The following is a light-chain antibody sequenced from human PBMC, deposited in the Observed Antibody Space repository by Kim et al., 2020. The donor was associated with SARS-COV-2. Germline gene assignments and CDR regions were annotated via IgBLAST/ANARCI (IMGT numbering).Light chain of an antibody. J-gene: IGLJ2*01. CDR2: DVS. V-gene: IGLV2-14*03. CDR1: SSDVGGYNY. Sequence: GQSIPISCTGTSSDVGGYNYVSWYQQHPGKAPKLMIYDVSNRPSGVSNRFSGSKSGNTASLTISGLQAEDEADYYCSSYTSSSTLGFGGGTQLTVL. CDR3: SSYTSSSTLG.